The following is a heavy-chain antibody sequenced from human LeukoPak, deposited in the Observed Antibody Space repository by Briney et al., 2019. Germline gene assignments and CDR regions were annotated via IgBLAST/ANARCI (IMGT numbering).Heavy chain of an antibody. J-gene: IGHJ4*02. V-gene: IGHV4-39*01. Sequence: SETLSLTCTVSGGSISSSSYYWVWIRQPPGKGLEWIGNIFNSGSTYYNPSLKSRVTITLDTSKNQFSLKVSSVTAADTAVYYCARRRGDSSNFDYWGQGTRVTVSS. D-gene: IGHD6-13*01. CDR2: IFNSGST. CDR3: ARRRGDSSNFDY. CDR1: GGSISSSSYY.